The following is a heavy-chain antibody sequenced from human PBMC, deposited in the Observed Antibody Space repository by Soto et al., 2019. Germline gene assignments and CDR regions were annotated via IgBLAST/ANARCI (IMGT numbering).Heavy chain of an antibody. Sequence: EVQLVQSGAEMKKPGESLRISCKGSGYSFTSYWISWVRQMPGKGLEWMGRIDPSDSYTNYSPSFQGHVTISADKSISTAYLQWSSLKASDTAMYYCARVPDYYDSSGYTDDYWGQGTLVTVSS. J-gene: IGHJ4*02. V-gene: IGHV5-10-1*03. D-gene: IGHD3-22*01. CDR3: ARVPDYYDSSGYTDDY. CDR2: IDPSDSYT. CDR1: GYSFTSYW.